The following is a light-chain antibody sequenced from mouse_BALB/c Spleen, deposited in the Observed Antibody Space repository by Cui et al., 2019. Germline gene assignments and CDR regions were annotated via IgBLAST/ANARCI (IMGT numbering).Light chain of an antibody. CDR2: WAS. CDR3: QQYSSYPLT. CDR1: QDVGTA. J-gene: IGKJ5*01. V-gene: IGKV6-23*01. Sequence: DIVMTQSHKFLSTSVGERVSIAGKASQDVGTAVAWYKQKPGQSPKLLIYWASTRHTGVPDRFTGSGSGTDFTLTISNVQSEDLADYFCQQYSSYPLTFGAGTKLELK.